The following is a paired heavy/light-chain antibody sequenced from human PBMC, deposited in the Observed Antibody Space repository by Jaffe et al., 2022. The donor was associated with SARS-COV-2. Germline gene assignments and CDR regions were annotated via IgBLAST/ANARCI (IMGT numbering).Heavy chain of an antibody. V-gene: IGHV3-23*04. CDR1: GFTFSSYA. CDR3: AKGSDSRPDYFDD. D-gene: IGHD1-26*01. J-gene: IGHJ4*02. Sequence: EVQLVESGGGWVQPGGSLRLSCAASGFTFSSYAMNWVRQAPGKGLEWVSGISGSGVYTFYADSVMGRFTISRDNFRNTLHLQMKSLRAEDTAVYYCAKGSDSRPDYFDDWGQGTLVTVPS. CDR2: ISGSGVYT.
Light chain of an antibody. CDR1: QSVSSN. J-gene: IGKJ4*01. CDR3: QQYDNWPPLT. CDR2: GAS. V-gene: IGKV3-15*01. Sequence: EIVMTQSPATLSVSPGDRATLSCRASQSVSSNLAWYQQKPGQAPRLLIYGASTRATGIPARFSGSGSGTEFTLTISSLQSEDFAVYYCQQYDNWPPLTFGGGTEVEIK.